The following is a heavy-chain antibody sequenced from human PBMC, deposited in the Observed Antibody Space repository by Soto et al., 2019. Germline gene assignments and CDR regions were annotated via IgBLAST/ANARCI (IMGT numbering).Heavy chain of an antibody. CDR2: IYYSGST. J-gene: IGHJ4*02. CDR1: GGSISSYY. CDR3: ARERWSGADGDSSFDY. Sequence: SETLSLTCTVSGGSISSYYWSWIRQPPGKGLEWIGYIYYSGSTNYNPSLKSRVTISVDTSKNQFSLKLSSVTAADTAVYYCARERWSGADGDSSFDYWGQGTLVTVSS. D-gene: IGHD4-17*01. V-gene: IGHV4-59*12.